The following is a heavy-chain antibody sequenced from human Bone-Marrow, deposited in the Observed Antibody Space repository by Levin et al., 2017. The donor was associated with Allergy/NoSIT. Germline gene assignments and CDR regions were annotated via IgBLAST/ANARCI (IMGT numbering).Heavy chain of an antibody. CDR1: GGSIMSTNYY. CDR2: IYYGGTT. Sequence: SETLSLTCTVSGGSIMSTNYYWGWIRQPPGKGLEWIASIYYGGTTNYNPSLKSRLTISVDTSKNHFSLRLKSVTAADTATYYCARVGVPATLSGYENHYYYYMDLWGKGTTVTV. J-gene: IGHJ6*03. V-gene: IGHV4-39*02. D-gene: IGHD3-9*01. CDR3: ARVGVPATLSGYENHYYYYMDL.